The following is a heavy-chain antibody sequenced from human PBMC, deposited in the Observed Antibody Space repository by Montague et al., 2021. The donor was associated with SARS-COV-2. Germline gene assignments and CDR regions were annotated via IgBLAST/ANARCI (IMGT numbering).Heavy chain of an antibody. CDR2: IYGDDDN. D-gene: IGHD3-9*01. J-gene: IGHJ5*02. V-gene: IGHV2-5*05. CDR3: AHFGILRYFDP. CDR1: GFSLSTSEVG. Sequence: PALVNPTQTLTLTCTFSGFSLSTSEVGVGWIRQPPGKAPEFLALIYGDDDNRYEPSLKSRLTITKVTSKNQVVLTMTNVDPVDTATYYCAHFGILRYFDPWGQGTLVTVSS.